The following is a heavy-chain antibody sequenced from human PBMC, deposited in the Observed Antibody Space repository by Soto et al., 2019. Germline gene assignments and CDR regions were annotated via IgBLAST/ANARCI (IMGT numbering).Heavy chain of an antibody. D-gene: IGHD3-10*01. CDR3: ARTGWIRGGALY. V-gene: IGHV4-34*01. CDR1: GGSFSGYY. J-gene: IGHJ4*02. CDR2: INHSGST. Sequence: LSLTCAVYGGSFSGYYWSWIRQPPGKGLEWIGEINHSGSTNYNPSLKSRVTISVDTSKNQFSLKLSSVTAADTAVYYCARTGWIRGGALYWGQGTLVTVSS.